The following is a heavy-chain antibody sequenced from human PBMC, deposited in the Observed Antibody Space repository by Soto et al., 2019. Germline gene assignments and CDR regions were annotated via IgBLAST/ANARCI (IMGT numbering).Heavy chain of an antibody. CDR3: ARAVMSGSYYFGFDY. D-gene: IGHD1-26*01. CDR2: IIPILGTA. CDR1: RGPFTSPA. Sequence: GASVKVSCQDSRGPFTSPAISWVRPPPGQRLAWMGGIIPILGTANYAQKFQGRVTITADESTSTAYMELSSLRSEDTAVYYCARAVMSGSYYFGFDYWGQGTLVTVSS. V-gene: IGHV1-69*01. J-gene: IGHJ4*02.